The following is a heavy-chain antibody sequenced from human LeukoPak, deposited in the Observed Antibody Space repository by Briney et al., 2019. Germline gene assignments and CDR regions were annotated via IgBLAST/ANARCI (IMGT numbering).Heavy chain of an antibody. V-gene: IGHV3-53*01. CDR2: IYSGGST. D-gene: IGHD5-18*01. Sequence: QPGGSLRLSCAASGFTVSSNYMSWVRQAPGKGLEWVSIIYSGGSTYYADSVKGRFTISRDNSKNTLYLQMNSLRAEDTATYYCARVRYIYGYASDIWGQGTMVTVSS. CDR1: GFTVSSNY. CDR3: ARVRYIYGYASDI. J-gene: IGHJ3*02.